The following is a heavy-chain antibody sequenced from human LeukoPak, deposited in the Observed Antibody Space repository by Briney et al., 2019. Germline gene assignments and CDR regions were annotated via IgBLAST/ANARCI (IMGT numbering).Heavy chain of an antibody. V-gene: IGHV1-8*01. D-gene: IGHD1-1*01. CDR2: MNPNSGNT. Sequence: ASVKVSCKASGYTFTSYDINWVRQATGQGLEWMGWMNPNSGNTGYAQKFQGRVTMTRNTSISTAYMELSSLRSDGTAVYYCVCISSTVDYWGQGTLVTVSS. J-gene: IGHJ4*02. CDR1: GYTFTSYD. CDR3: VCISSTVDY.